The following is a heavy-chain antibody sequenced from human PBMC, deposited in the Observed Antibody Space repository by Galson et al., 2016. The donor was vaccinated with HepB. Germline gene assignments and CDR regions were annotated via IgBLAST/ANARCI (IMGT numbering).Heavy chain of an antibody. Sequence: SLRLSCAASGFTFSSYAMHWVRQAPGKGLEYVSAIGSYGSRTYYADSVEGRFTISRDNSKNTLYLQMSSLRPEDTAVYYCVTDETCIYNTCLNYWGQGTQVTGSS. CDR3: VTDETCIYNTCLNY. D-gene: IGHD3-10*01. CDR2: IGSYGSRT. V-gene: IGHV3-64D*06. CDR1: GFTFSSYA. J-gene: IGHJ4*02.